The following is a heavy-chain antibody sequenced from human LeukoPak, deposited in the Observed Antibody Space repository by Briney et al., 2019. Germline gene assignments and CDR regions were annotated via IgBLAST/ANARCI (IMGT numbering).Heavy chain of an antibody. CDR1: GFTFSDYY. Sequence: GGSLRLSCAASGFTFSDYYMSWIRQAPGKGLEWVSYISSSGSTIYYADSVKGRFTISRDNAKNSLYLQMNSLRAEDTAVYYCARADNSGSYYYGMDVWGQGTTVTVSS. V-gene: IGHV3-11*01. J-gene: IGHJ6*02. CDR2: ISSSGSTI. CDR3: ARADNSGSYYYGMDV. D-gene: IGHD1-26*01.